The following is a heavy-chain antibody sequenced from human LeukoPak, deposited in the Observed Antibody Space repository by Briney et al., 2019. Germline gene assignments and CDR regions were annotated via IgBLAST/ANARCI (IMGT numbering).Heavy chain of an antibody. D-gene: IGHD3-22*01. CDR2: ISSSGGST. V-gene: IGHV3-64D*09. CDR1: GFAFSAYG. J-gene: IGHJ4*02. Sequence: QPGGSLRLSCSASGFAFSAYGVHWVRQAPGKGLEYVSSISSSGGSTYYGDSVKGRFTISRDNSKNTLYLQMSSLRPEDTAVYYCVKDRYHDSSGYFDYWGQGTLVTVSS. CDR3: VKDRYHDSSGYFDY.